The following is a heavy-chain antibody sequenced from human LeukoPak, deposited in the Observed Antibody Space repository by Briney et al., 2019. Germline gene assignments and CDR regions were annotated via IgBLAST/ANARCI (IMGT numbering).Heavy chain of an antibody. CDR2: INAGTGNT. J-gene: IGHJ3*02. V-gene: IGHV1-3*01. CDR3: ARGYDYGDVFAFDI. CDR1: GYTFSSYV. D-gene: IGHD4-17*01. Sequence: GASVKVSCKASGYTFSSYVMHWVRQAPGQSLEWMGWINAGTGNTEYAQKFQGRVTITRDTSASTAYMELNSLRSEDTAVYYCARGYDYGDVFAFDIWGQGTMVTVSS.